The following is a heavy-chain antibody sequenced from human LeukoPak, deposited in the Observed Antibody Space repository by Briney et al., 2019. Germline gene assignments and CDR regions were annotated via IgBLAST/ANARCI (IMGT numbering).Heavy chain of an antibody. CDR2: ISGSGGST. J-gene: IGHJ5*02. CDR1: AFTFSSYA. V-gene: IGHV3-23*01. Sequence: GGSLRLSCAASAFTFSSYAMSWVRQAPGKGLEWVSAISGSGGSTYYADSVKGRFTIFRDNSKSTLCLQMNSLRAEDTAVYYCAKIPAAIRVYNWFDPWGQGTLVTVSS. D-gene: IGHD2-2*02. CDR3: AKIPAAIRVYNWFDP.